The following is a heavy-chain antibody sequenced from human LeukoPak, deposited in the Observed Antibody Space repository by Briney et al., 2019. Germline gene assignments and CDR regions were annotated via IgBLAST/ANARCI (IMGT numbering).Heavy chain of an antibody. J-gene: IGHJ4*02. Sequence: GGPLRLSCAASGFTFSSYSMNWVRQAPGKGLEWVSHITASGTAMFYADSVKGRFTISRDNAKNSLYLQMNSLRDEDTAVYYCASSGSYRFDYWGQGTLVTVSS. CDR1: GFTFSSYS. D-gene: IGHD1-26*01. CDR2: ITASGTAM. V-gene: IGHV3-48*02. CDR3: ASSGSYRFDY.